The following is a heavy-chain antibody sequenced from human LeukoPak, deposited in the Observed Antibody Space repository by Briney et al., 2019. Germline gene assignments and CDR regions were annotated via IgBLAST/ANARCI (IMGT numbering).Heavy chain of an antibody. CDR1: GYTFTSYG. Sequence: ASVKVSRKASGYTFTSYGISWVRQAPGQGLEWMGWISAYNGNTNYAQKLQGRVTMTTDTSTSTAYMELRSLRSDDTAVYYCARQNSSGLLVDYGGQEPLVTAS. V-gene: IGHV1-18*01. J-gene: IGHJ4*02. D-gene: IGHD6-25*01. CDR3: ARQNSSGLLVDY. CDR2: ISAYNGNT.